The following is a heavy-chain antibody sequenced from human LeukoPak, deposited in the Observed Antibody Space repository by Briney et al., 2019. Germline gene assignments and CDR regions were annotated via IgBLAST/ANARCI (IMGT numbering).Heavy chain of an antibody. J-gene: IGHJ4*02. CDR3: VNPTRG. D-gene: IGHD3-10*01. V-gene: IGHV3-7*02. Sequence: AGSLRLSCAASRGTFGVFWMHWVRQAPGRGLEWVAYTNRDGTRINYVDSAKGRFTISRDNAKNSLSLQLNSVRADDKSVYYCVNPTRGWGQGTLVTVSS. CDR1: RGTFGVFW. CDR2: TNRDGTRI.